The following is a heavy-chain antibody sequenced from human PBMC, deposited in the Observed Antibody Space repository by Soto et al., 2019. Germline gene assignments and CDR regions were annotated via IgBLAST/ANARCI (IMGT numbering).Heavy chain of an antibody. CDR2: IYYSGST. D-gene: IGHD3-10*01. V-gene: IGHV4-31*03. J-gene: IGHJ6*03. CDR1: GGSISSGGYY. Sequence: QVQLQESGPGLVKPSQTLSLTCTVSGGSISSGGYYWSWIRQTPGKGLEWIGYIYYSGSTYYNPSLMCRVTLSVDTSKNQYSLKLSSVTAADTAVYYCARDSGDRGDDWYYYYYMDVWGKGTTGTVSS. CDR3: ARDSGDRGDDWYYYYYMDV.